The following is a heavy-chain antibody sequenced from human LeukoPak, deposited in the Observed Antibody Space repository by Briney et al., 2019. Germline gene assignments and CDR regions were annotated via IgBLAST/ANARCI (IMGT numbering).Heavy chain of an antibody. CDR2: ISSSSSYI. CDR1: GFTFSSYS. CDR3: AKDPLRYYYGSGSYADY. D-gene: IGHD3-10*01. V-gene: IGHV3-21*01. J-gene: IGHJ4*02. Sequence: GGSLRLSCAASGFTFSSYSMNWVRQAPGKGLEWVSSISSSSSYIYYADSVKGRFTISRDNSKNTLYLQMNSLRAEDTAVYYCAKDPLRYYYGSGSYADYWGQGTLVTVSS.